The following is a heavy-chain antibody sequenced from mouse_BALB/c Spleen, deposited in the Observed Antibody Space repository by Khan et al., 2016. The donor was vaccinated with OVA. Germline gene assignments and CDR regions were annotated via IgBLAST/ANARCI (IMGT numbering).Heavy chain of an antibody. V-gene: IGHV6-6*02. J-gene: IGHJ4*01. CDR1: GFTFSNYW. CDR3: TPYGNYATMDY. Sequence: QLEQSGGGLVQPGGSMKLSCVASGFTFSNYWMHWVRQSPEKGLEWVAEIRLKSNNYATHYAESVKGRFTISRDDSKSSVHLQMNNLRAEDTGIYYCTPYGNYATMDYWGQGTSVTVSS. CDR2: IRLKSNNYAT. D-gene: IGHD2-1*01.